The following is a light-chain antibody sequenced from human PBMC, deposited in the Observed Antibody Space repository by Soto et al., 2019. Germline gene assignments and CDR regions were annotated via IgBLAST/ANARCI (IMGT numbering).Light chain of an antibody. CDR2: DDS. CDR1: NIGIKS. CDR3: QVWDSSDGNWV. Sequence: SYELTQSPSVSVAPDQTAKIPCGGNNIGIKSVQWYQQKPGQAPVLVVYDDSDRPSGIPERFSGFNSGNTATLTISRVEAGDEANYYCQVWDSSDGNWVFGGGTKLTVL. J-gene: IGLJ3*02. V-gene: IGLV3-21*02.